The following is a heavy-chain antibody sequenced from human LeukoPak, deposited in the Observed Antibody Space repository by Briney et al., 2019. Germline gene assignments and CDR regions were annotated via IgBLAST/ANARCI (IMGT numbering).Heavy chain of an antibody. D-gene: IGHD1-26*01. J-gene: IGHJ4*02. V-gene: IGHV3-23*01. Sequence: GGSLRLSCAASGFTFSSYAMSWVRQAPGKGLEWVSAISGSGGSTYYADSVKGRFTISRDNSKNTLYLQMNSLRAEDTAVYYCAKGPLKWELPYYFDYWGQGTLVTVSS. CDR2: ISGSGGST. CDR1: GFTFSSYA. CDR3: AKGPLKWELPYYFDY.